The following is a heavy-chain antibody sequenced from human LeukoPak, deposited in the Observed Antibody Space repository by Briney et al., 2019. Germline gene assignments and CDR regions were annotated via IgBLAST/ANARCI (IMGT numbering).Heavy chain of an antibody. Sequence: ASVKVSCKASGYTFTSYDINWVRQATGQGLEWMGWMNPNSSNTGYAQKFQGRVTMTRNTSISTAYMELSSLRSEDTAVYYCARGFSSTIFGVVIMKWFDPWGQGTLVTVSS. CDR1: GYTFTSYD. CDR2: MNPNSSNT. D-gene: IGHD3-3*01. J-gene: IGHJ5*02. CDR3: ARGFSSTIFGVVIMKWFDP. V-gene: IGHV1-8*01.